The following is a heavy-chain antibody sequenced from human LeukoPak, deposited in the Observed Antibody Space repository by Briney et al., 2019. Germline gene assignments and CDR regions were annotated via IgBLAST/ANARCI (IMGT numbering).Heavy chain of an antibody. CDR1: GFPFRSYD. CDR2: SGGDGGSP. V-gene: IGHV3-23*01. CDR3: AKALNCWYFDL. Sequence: GLLRLSCAASGFPFRSYDMSWVRQTPGRGREWVLASGGDGGSPYADSVKGRFTISRYNSTNTLSLQMNSLRAQDTPTYICAKALNCWYFDLWGRGNLVTVSS. J-gene: IGHJ2*01. D-gene: IGHD1-1*01.